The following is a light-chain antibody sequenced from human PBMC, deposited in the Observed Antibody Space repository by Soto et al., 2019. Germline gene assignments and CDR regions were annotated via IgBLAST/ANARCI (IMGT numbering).Light chain of an antibody. CDR1: QNINTW. V-gene: IGKV1-5*01. Sequence: DIQMTQSPSTLSASVGDAVIITCRASQNINTWLAWYQQKPGKAPNLLIYDASNLQSGVPLRFSGSGSGTEFTLTISSLQPDDFATYYCHQYNSYWYTFGQGTRLEIK. CDR2: DAS. CDR3: HQYNSYWYT. J-gene: IGKJ2*01.